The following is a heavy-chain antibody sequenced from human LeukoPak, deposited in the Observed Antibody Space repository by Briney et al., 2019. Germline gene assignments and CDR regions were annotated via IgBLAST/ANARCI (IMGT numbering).Heavy chain of an antibody. D-gene: IGHD3-16*02. Sequence: PGGSLRLSCAASGFSVSGYWMHWVRQAPGKGLVWVSRINSDGTTTDYAASVKGRVTVSRDNGRNTVYLQMSSLRADDTAIYYCARVSPYRVARLGALDIWGQGTKVTVSS. V-gene: IGHV3-74*01. CDR2: INSDGTTT. CDR1: GFSVSGYW. CDR3: ARVSPYRVARLGALDI. J-gene: IGHJ3*02.